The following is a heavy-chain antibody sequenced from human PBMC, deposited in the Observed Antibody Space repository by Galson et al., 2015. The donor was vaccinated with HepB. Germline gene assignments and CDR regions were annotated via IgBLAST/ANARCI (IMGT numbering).Heavy chain of an antibody. Sequence: SVKVSCKASGYTFISYGISWVRQAPGQGLEWMGWIGAYNGHTDYAQKFQGRVTMTTDTSTSTAYLELRSLRSDDTAVYFCARVGGTPGPRYCSSTSCYTFDYWGQGTLVT. J-gene: IGHJ4*02. V-gene: IGHV1-18*01. CDR1: GYTFISYG. CDR2: IGAYNGHT. CDR3: ARVGGTPGPRYCSSTSCYTFDY. D-gene: IGHD2-2*02.